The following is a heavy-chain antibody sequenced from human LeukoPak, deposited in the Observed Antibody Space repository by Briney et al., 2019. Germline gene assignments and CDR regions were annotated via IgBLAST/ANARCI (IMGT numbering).Heavy chain of an antibody. CDR1: GFTFPNYA. V-gene: IGHV3-23*01. J-gene: IGHJ4*02. CDR3: AKGRSAVPAASNY. Sequence: GGSLRLSCAASGFTFPNYAMTWVRQAPGKGLEWVSGISGSGDNTYYADSVKGRFTISRDDFKNIVFLQMNSLRAEDTAVYYCAKGRSAVPAASNYWGQGTLVTVSS. D-gene: IGHD2-2*01. CDR2: ISGSGDNT.